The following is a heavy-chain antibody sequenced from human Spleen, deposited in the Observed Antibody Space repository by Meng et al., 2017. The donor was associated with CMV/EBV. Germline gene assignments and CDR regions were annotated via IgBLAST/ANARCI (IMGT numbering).Heavy chain of an antibody. CDR1: GGTFNTYT. V-gene: IGHV1-69*08. J-gene: IGHJ4*02. D-gene: IGHD2-2*01. CDR2: VVPVLGTT. CDR3: ANVDCTTTRCQGFNY. Sequence: KVSCKASGGTFNTYTITWLRQAPGQRLEWMGRVVPVLGTTNYAQKFQGRLTITADHMELSSLTSEDTAVYYCANVDCTTTRCQGFNYWGQGTLVTVSS.